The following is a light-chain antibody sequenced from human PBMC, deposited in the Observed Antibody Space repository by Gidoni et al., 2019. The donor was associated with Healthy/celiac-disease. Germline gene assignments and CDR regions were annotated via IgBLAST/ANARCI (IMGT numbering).Light chain of an antibody. Sequence: EIVLTQSAATLSLSPGERATLSCRASQSVSSYLAWYQQKPGQAPRLLIYDASNRTTGIPAMFSGSGSGTDFTLTISSLEPEDFAVYYCQQRSNWYTFGQGTKLEIK. J-gene: IGKJ2*01. V-gene: IGKV3-11*01. CDR1: QSVSSY. CDR3: QQRSNWYT. CDR2: DAS.